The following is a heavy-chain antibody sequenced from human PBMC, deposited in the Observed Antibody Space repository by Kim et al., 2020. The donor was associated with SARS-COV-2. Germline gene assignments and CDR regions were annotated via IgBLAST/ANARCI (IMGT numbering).Heavy chain of an antibody. D-gene: IGHD1-26*01. V-gene: IGHV3-23*01. Sequence: TYYADAVKGRFTISRDNSKNTLYLQMNSLRAEDTAVYYCAARIVGYTFDYWGQGTLVTVSS. CDR3: AARIVGYTFDY. J-gene: IGHJ4*02. CDR2: T.